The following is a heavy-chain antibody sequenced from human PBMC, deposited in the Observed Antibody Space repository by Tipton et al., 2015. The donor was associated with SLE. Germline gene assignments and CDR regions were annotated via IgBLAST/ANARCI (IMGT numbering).Heavy chain of an antibody. CDR3: AKEGDYFDSSGYYWGHYYYYMDV. D-gene: IGHD3-22*01. CDR1: GGSISSHY. J-gene: IGHJ6*03. V-gene: IGHV3-30*18. Sequence: LSLTCTVSGGSISSHYWSWIRQAPGKGLEWVAVISYDGSNKYYADSVKGRFTISRDNSKNSLYLQMNSLRAEDTAVYYCAKEGDYFDSSGYYWGHYYYYMDVWGKGTTVTVSS. CDR2: ISYDGSNK.